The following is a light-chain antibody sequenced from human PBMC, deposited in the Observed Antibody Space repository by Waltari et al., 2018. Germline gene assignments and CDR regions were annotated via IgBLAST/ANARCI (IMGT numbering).Light chain of an antibody. Sequence: QSALTQPASVSGSPGQSITISCTGTTTDTGTYNLVSWYQQYPGKAPKLIIYEDNRRPSGISNRVSGSRSGNTASLTISGLQADDEANYCCCSYAGSYVVFGGGTILTVL. CDR1: TTDTGTYNL. V-gene: IGLV2-23*01. J-gene: IGLJ2*01. CDR3: CSYAGSYVV. CDR2: EDN.